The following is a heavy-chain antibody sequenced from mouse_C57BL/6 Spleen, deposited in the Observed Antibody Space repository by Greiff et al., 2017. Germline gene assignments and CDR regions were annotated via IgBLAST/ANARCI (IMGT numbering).Heavy chain of an antibody. V-gene: IGHV5-17*01. Sequence: EVQGVESGGGLVKPGGSLKLSCAASGFTFSDYGMHWVRQAPEKGLEWVAYISSGSSTIYYADTVKGRFTISRDNAKNTLFLQMTSRRAEDMAVCDCGRGGEEAWFAYWGQGTLVTVSA. CDR3: GRGGEEAWFAY. CDR1: GFTFSDYG. J-gene: IGHJ3*01. CDR2: ISSGSSTI.